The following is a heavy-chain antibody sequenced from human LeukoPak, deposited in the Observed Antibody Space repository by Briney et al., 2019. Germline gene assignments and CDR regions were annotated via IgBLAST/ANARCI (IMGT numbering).Heavy chain of an antibody. CDR2: IHYSGTT. J-gene: IGHJ4*02. V-gene: IGHV4-59*08. D-gene: IGHD5-12*01. Sequence: SETLSLTCTVSGGSISTYYWSWIRQPPGKGLEWIGDIHYSGTTNYNPSLKNRVTISLDTSKNQFSLNLGSVTAADTAVYFCARMGGYSGYATHWGQGNLVTVSS. CDR1: GGSISTYY. CDR3: ARMGGYSGYATH.